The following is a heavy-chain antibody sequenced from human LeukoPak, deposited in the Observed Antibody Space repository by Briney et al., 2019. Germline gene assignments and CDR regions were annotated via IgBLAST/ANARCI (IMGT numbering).Heavy chain of an antibody. CDR2: TNWNGART. Sequence: PGGSLRLSCAASGFTFDDYGMSWVRQAPGKGLEWVSGTNWNGARTGYADSVKGRFIISRDNAKNSLYLQMNSLRAEDTALHYCARGAEVQLWSYYFDYWGQGTLVTVPS. CDR3: ARGAEVQLWSYYFDY. J-gene: IGHJ4*02. D-gene: IGHD5-18*01. V-gene: IGHV3-20*04. CDR1: GFTFDDYG.